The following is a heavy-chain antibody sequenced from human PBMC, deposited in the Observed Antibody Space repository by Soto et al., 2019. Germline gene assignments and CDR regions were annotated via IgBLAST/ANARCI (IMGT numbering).Heavy chain of an antibody. CDR3: ARWAPYQLLKYYYYDGMDV. V-gene: IGHV3-74*01. CDR1: GFTFSSYW. J-gene: IGHJ6*02. Sequence: GGSLRLSCAASGFTFSSYWMHWVRQAPGKGLVWVSRINSDGSSTSYADSVKGRLTISRGNAKNTLYLQMNSLRAEDTAVYYCARWAPYQLLKYYYYDGMDVWGQGTTVTVSS. CDR2: INSDGSST. D-gene: IGHD2-2*01.